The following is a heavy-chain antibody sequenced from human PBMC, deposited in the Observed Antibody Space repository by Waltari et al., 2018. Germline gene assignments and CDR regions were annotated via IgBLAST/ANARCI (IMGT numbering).Heavy chain of an antibody. Sequence: QVQLQESGPGLVKPSQTLSLPCSVSGGSIRTGGYYWSWIRLLPGKGLEWIGYVAHSGTTYYNPSLKIGVTISVDTSKHQFSRTLTSMTAADTAFYFCARVPRTVAGASGFDYWGQGTLVTVS. J-gene: IGHJ4*02. CDR1: GGSIRTGGYY. CDR3: ARVPRTVAGASGFDY. CDR2: VAHSGTT. D-gene: IGHD6-19*01. V-gene: IGHV4-31*03.